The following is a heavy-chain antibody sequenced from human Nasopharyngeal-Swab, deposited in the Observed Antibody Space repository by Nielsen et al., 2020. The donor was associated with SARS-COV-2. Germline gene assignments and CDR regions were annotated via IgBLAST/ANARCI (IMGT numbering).Heavy chain of an antibody. J-gene: IGHJ6*02. CDR2: IYPGDSDT. Sequence: GESLKISCQGSGYSFTNYWIGWVRQMPGKGLEWMGIIYPGDSDTRYSPSFQGQVTISADKSISTAYLQWSSLKASDTAMYYCARRYSSSWYGDYYYGMDVWGQGTTVTVSS. CDR3: ARRYSSSWYGDYYYGMDV. CDR1: GYSFTNYW. V-gene: IGHV5-51*01. D-gene: IGHD6-13*01.